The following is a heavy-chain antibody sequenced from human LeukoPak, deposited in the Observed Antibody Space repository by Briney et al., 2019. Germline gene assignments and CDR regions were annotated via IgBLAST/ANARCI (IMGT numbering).Heavy chain of an antibody. J-gene: IGHJ4*02. CDR3: ARLGWSFDY. D-gene: IGHD6-19*01. CDR2: INHSGST. V-gene: IGHV4-34*01. CDR1: GGSFSGYY. Sequence: PSETLSLTCAVYGGSFSGYYWSWIRQPPGKGLEWIGEINHSGSTNYNPSLKSRVTISVDTSKNQFSLKLSSVTAADTAVYYCARLGWSFDYWGQGTLVTVSS.